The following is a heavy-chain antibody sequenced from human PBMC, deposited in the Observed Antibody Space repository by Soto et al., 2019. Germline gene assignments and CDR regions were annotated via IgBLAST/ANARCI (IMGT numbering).Heavy chain of an antibody. CDR2: ILSSRGSI. CDR3: ARGSGEQLARRGFYYYYMDV. V-gene: IGHV3-21*01. CDR1: GVTFSSFS. J-gene: IGHJ6*03. Sequence: EVQLVESGGGLVKPGGSLRLSCAASGVTFSSFSFNWVRQAPGKGLEWVSFILSSRGSIYYADSVKGRFTISRDNAKNSLYLQMNSLKDEDTAVYYCARGSGEQLARRGFYYYYMDVWGKGTTVTVSS. D-gene: IGHD6-6*01.